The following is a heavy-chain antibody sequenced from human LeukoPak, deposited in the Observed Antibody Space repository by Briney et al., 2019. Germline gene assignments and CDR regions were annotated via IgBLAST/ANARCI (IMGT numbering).Heavy chain of an antibody. V-gene: IGHV3-21*01. CDR2: ISSSSSYI. Sequence: GGSLRLSCAASGFTFSSYNMNWVRQAPGKGLEWVSSISSSSSYIYYADSVQGRFTTSRDNAKNSLYLQMNSLRAEDTAVFYCARVCSGSSCYSPYGMDVWGQGTTVTVSS. J-gene: IGHJ6*02. CDR1: GFTFSSYN. CDR3: ARVCSGSSCYSPYGMDV. D-gene: IGHD2-15*01.